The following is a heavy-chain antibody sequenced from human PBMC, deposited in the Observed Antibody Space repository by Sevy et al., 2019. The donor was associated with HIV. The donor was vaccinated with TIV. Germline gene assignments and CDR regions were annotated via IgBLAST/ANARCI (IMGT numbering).Heavy chain of an antibody. CDR2: IIPIFGTA. CDR3: ARGYSSSSYYYYYMDV. J-gene: IGHJ6*03. V-gene: IGHV1-69*06. CDR1: GGTFSSYA. D-gene: IGHD6-6*01. Sequence: ASVKVSCKASGGTFSSYAISWVRQAPGQGLEWMGGIIPIFGTANYAQKFQGRVTITADKSTSTAYMELSSLRSEDMAVYYCARGYSSSSYYYYYMDVWGKGTTVTVSS.